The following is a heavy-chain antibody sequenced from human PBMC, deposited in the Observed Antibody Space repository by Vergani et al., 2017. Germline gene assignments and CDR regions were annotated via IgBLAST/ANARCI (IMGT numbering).Heavy chain of an antibody. V-gene: IGHV1-69*01. J-gene: IGHJ4*02. CDR3: AGGGVRGLRPGGLDY. CDR1: GGTFSSYA. CDR2: IIPIFGTA. D-gene: IGHD5-12*01. Sequence: QVQLVQSGAEVKKPGSSVKVSCKASGGTFSSYAISWVRQAPGQGLEWMGGIIPIFGTANYAQKFQGRVTITADESTSTAYMELSSLRCEETAVYYCAGGGVRGLRPGGLDYWGQGTLVTVSS.